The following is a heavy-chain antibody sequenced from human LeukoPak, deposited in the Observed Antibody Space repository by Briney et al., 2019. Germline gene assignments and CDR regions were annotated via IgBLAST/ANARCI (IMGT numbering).Heavy chain of an antibody. J-gene: IGHJ4*02. CDR3: ARTPDGPDY. CDR2: LKQDGGEK. V-gene: IGHV3-7*03. Sequence: PGGSLRLSCAASGFIFSTYWMTWFRQAPGKGLEWVANLKQDGGEKYYMDSVRGRFIISRDNAKNSLYLQMNSLGAEDTAVYYCARTPDGPDYWGQGTLVTVSS. CDR1: GFIFSTYW. D-gene: IGHD5-24*01.